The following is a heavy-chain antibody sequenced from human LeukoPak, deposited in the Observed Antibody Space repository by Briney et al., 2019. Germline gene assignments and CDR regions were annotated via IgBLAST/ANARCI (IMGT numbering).Heavy chain of an antibody. CDR2: IKEDGSEK. J-gene: IGHJ4*02. D-gene: IGHD3-16*01. CDR3: ARDYGGY. CDR1: GFTFSSYW. V-gene: IGHV3-7*03. Sequence: GGSLRLSCAASGFTFSSYWMSWVRQAPGKGLEWVVGIKEDGSEKYYVDSVEGRFTISRDNAKNSLSLQMNSLRVEDTAMYYCARDYGGYWGQGTLVTVSS.